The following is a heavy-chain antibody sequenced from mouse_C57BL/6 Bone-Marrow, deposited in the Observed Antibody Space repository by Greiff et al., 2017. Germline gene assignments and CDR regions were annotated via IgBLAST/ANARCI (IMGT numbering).Heavy chain of an antibody. V-gene: IGHV5-4*01. J-gene: IGHJ2*01. CDR1: GFTFSSYA. CDR3: ARDRWLLRLDY. CDR2: ISDGGSYT. D-gene: IGHD2-3*01. Sequence: EVQLVESGGGLVKPGGSLKLSCAASGFTFSSYAMSWVRQTPEKRLEWVATISDGGSYTYYPDNVKGRFTISRDNAKNNLYLQMSHLKSEDTAMYYCARDRWLLRLDYWGQGTTLTVSS.